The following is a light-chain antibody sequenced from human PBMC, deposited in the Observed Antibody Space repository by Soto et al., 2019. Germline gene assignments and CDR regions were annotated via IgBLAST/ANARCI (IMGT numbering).Light chain of an antibody. CDR1: QSVSSSY. CDR2: GAS. CDR3: QQYGISPLYT. J-gene: IGKJ2*01. V-gene: IGKV3-20*01. Sequence: EIVLTQSPGTLSLSPGERATLSCRASQSVSSSYLAWYQQKPGQAPRLLIYGASSRATGIPDRFSGSGSGTDFTLTISRLEPEYFALYYCQQYGISPLYTFGQVTKLDIK.